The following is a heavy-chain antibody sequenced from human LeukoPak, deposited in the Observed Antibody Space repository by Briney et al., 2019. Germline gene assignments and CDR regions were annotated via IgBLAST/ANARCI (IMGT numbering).Heavy chain of an antibody. CDR3: AKKGSFGAAAGFFDY. V-gene: IGHV3-53*01. J-gene: IGHJ4*02. CDR1: GFTVSSNY. CDR2: IYSGGST. Sequence: TGGSLRLSCAASGFTVSSNYMSWVRQAPGKGLEWVSVIYSGGSTYYADSVKGRFTFSRDNSKHMMYLQMNSLRAEDTAVYYCAKKGSFGAAAGFFDYWGLGTLVTVS. D-gene: IGHD6-13*01.